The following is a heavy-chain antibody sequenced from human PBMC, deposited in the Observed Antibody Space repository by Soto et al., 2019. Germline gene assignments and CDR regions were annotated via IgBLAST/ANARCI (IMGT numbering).Heavy chain of an antibody. J-gene: IGHJ6*03. CDR3: ARARPGRAARTKGVVYYYMDV. D-gene: IGHD6-6*01. CDR1: GYTFTSYD. Sequence: ASVKVSCKASGYTFTSYDINWVRQATGQGLEWMGWMNPNSGNTGYAQKFQGRVTMTRNTSISTAYMELSSLRSEDTAVYYCARARPGRAARTKGVVYYYMDVWGKGTTVTVSS. V-gene: IGHV1-8*01. CDR2: MNPNSGNT.